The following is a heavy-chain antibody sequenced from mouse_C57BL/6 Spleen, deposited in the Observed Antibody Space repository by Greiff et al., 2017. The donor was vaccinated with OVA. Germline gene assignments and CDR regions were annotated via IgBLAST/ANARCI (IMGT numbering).Heavy chain of an antibody. CDR2: IYPGSGST. J-gene: IGHJ4*01. CDR3: ARPITTVPVYAMDY. V-gene: IGHV1-55*01. Sequence: VQLQQPGAELVKPGASVKMSCKASGYTFTSYWITWVKQRPGQGLEWIGDIYPGSGSTNYNEKFKSKATLTVDTSSSTAYMQLSSLTSEDSAVYYCARPITTVPVYAMDYWGKGTSVTVSS. CDR1: GYTFTSYW. D-gene: IGHD1-1*01.